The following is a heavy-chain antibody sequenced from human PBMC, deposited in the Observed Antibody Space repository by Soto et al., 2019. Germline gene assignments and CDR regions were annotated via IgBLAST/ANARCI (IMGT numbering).Heavy chain of an antibody. J-gene: IGHJ4*02. CDR2: ISYHDHGRKR. Sequence: QVQLVESGGGVVQPGRSLRLSCAASGFIFSDYAMHWVRQAPGKGLEWVAVISYHDHGRKRFYSDSVKGRFTISRDNSRNTLYLQMNSLSTEDTAVYYCARAFSSGHFDFWGQGTLVTVSS. CDR3: ARAFSSGHFDF. V-gene: IGHV3-30-3*01. D-gene: IGHD3-22*01. CDR1: GFIFSDYA.